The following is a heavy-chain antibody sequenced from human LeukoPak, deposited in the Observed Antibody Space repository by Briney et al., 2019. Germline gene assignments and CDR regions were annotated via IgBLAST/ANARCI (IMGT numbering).Heavy chain of an antibody. D-gene: IGHD6-13*01. CDR3: ARDGSSSKSGMDV. CDR1: GFTFSRDW. J-gene: IGHJ6*02. CDR2: IYSGETT. Sequence: GGSLRLSCAASGFTFSRDWMHWVRQAPGKGLVWVSVIYSGETTYYPDSVKGRFTISRDNSKNSLYLQMNSLRAEDTAVYYCARDGSSSKSGMDVWGQGTTVTVSS. V-gene: IGHV3-66*01.